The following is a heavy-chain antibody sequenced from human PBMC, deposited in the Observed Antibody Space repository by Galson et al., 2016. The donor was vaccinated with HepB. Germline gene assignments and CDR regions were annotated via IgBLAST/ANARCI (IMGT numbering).Heavy chain of an antibody. V-gene: IGHV1-18*01. J-gene: IGHJ4*02. CDR1: GYNFIYYG. Sequence: SVKVSCKADGYNFIYYGISWVRQAPGQGLEWLGWISPYNDNSDSAQKIRGRVTLTTDKSTSTAYMELRSLRSDDTAVYYCARVDNWTYDYWGQGTLVTVSS. D-gene: IGHD1-7*01. CDR2: ISPYNDNS. CDR3: ARVDNWTYDY.